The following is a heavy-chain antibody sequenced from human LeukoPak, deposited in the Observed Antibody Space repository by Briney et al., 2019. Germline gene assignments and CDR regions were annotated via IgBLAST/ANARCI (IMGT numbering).Heavy chain of an antibody. CDR1: GGSINNYY. Sequence: SETLSLTCIVSGGSINNYYWSWVRQSPGRGLVWIGYIYCTGITNYNPSLRSRVILSVDTSKNQFSLKLRSVTAADTAVYFCARASSTPGSGYYPFDYWGQGTLVTVSS. D-gene: IGHD3-3*01. CDR2: IYCTGIT. J-gene: IGHJ4*02. V-gene: IGHV4-59*01. CDR3: ARASSTPGSGYYPFDY.